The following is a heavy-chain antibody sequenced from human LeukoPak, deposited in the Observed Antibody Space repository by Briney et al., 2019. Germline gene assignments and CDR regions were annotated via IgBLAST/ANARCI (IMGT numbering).Heavy chain of an antibody. D-gene: IGHD3-9*01. CDR2: ITSSGDST. V-gene: IGHV3-23*01. CDR1: GFTFSSYA. J-gene: IGHJ4*02. CDR3: VKEYFGFAFDY. Sequence: PGGSLRLSCAASGFTFSSYAMSWVRQAPGRGLEWVSDITSSGDSTYYAESVKGRFTISRDNPKNTLYLQMNSLRAEDTAIYYCVKEYFGFAFDYWGQGTVVTVSS.